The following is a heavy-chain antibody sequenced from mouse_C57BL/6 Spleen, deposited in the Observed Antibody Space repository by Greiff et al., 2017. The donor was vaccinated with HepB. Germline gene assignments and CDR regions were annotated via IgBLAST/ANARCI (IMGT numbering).Heavy chain of an antibody. CDR3: ARSLYYGNYYYAMDY. CDR1: GYTFTDYN. J-gene: IGHJ4*01. D-gene: IGHD2-1*01. CDR2: INPNNGGT. V-gene: IGHV1-18*01. Sequence: EVQLQQSGPELVKPGASVKIPCKASGYTFTDYNMDWVKQSHGKSLEWIGDINPNNGGTIYNQKFKGKATLTVDKSSSTAYMELRSLTSADTAVYYCARSLYYGNYYYAMDYWGQGTSVTVSS.